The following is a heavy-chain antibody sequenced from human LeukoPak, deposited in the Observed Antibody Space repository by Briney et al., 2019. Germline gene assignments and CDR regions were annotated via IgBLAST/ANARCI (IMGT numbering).Heavy chain of an antibody. CDR2: ISSSSSYI. J-gene: IGHJ4*02. D-gene: IGHD3-16*01. Sequence: PGGSLRLSCAASGFTFSSYSMNWVRQAPGKGLEWVSSISSSSSYIYYADLVKGRFTISRDNAKNSLYLQMNSLRAEDTAVYYCARVTLPIRGYFDYWGQGTLVTVSS. CDR3: ARVTLPIRGYFDY. V-gene: IGHV3-21*01. CDR1: GFTFSSYS.